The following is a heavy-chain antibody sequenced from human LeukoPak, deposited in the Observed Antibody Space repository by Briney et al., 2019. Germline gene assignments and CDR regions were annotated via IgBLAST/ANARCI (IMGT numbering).Heavy chain of an antibody. V-gene: IGHV3-23*01. CDR3: AKFRYHSNDNNYLDFNY. Sequence: GGSLRLSCAASGVTFSSYAMGCVRQAPGKGPEWGSSISGSGGHTYFADSVKGRFTISRDNSKNTLDLQMNSLKVEDTAVYYCAKFRYHSNDNNYLDFNYWGQGTLVTVSS. D-gene: IGHD3-22*01. J-gene: IGHJ4*02. CDR2: ISGSGGHT. CDR1: GVTFSSYA.